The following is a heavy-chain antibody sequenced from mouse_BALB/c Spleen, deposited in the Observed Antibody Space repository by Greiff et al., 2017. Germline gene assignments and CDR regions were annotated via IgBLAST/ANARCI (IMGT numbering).Heavy chain of an antibody. Sequence: VKQRPGQGLEWIGNIYPGSGSTNYDEKFKSKATLTVDTSSSTAYMQLSSLTSEDSAVYYCTSQLTGTYFDVWGAGTTVTVSS. CDR3: TSQLTGTYFDV. D-gene: IGHD4-1*01. J-gene: IGHJ1*01. CDR2: IYPGSGST. V-gene: IGHV1-55*01.